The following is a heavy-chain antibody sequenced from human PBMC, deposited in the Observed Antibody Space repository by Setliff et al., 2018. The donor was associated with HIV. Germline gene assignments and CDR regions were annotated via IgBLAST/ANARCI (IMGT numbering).Heavy chain of an antibody. D-gene: IGHD2-2*01. CDR3: TRRRRGYCTSTSCLYYYYMDV. Sequence: GGSLRLSCTGSGFTFGDDAMGWVRQAPGKGLEWVGFIRSKAYGGTTEYAASVEGRFTISRVDSNSIAYLQMKSLKTEDTAVYFCTRRRRGYCTSTSCLYYYYMDVWGKGTTVTVSS. CDR1: GFTFGDDA. J-gene: IGHJ6*03. V-gene: IGHV3-49*04. CDR2: IRSKAYGGTT.